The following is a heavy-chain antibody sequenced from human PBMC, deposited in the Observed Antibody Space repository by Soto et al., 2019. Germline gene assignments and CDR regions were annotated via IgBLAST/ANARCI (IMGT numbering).Heavy chain of an antibody. V-gene: IGHV1-8*01. CDR1: GYTFTSYD. Sequence: ASVKVSCKASGYTFTSYDINWVRQATGQGLEWMGWMNPNSGNTGYAQKFQGRVTMTRNTSISTAYMELSSLRSEDTAVYYCARGGGIAAAGRNWFDPWGQGTLVTVSS. CDR2: MNPNSGNT. D-gene: IGHD6-13*01. J-gene: IGHJ5*02. CDR3: ARGGGIAAAGRNWFDP.